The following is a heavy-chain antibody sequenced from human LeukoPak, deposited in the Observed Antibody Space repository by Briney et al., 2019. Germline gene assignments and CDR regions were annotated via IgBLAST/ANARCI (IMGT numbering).Heavy chain of an antibody. D-gene: IGHD3-10*01. CDR2: IKQDGSEK. Sequence: PGGSLRLSCAASGFTFSSYWMSWVRQAPGKGLEWVANIKQDGSEKYYVDSVKGRFTISRDNAKNSPYLQMNSLRAEDTAVYYCARDPYYYGSGSYYNRVRSNWFDPWGQGTLVTVSS. J-gene: IGHJ5*02. CDR3: ARDPYYYGSGSYYNRVRSNWFDP. V-gene: IGHV3-7*01. CDR1: GFTFSSYW.